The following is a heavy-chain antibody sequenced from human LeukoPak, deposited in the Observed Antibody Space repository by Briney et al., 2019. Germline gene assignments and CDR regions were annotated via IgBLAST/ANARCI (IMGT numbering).Heavy chain of an antibody. V-gene: IGHV4-34*01. J-gene: IGHJ4*02. D-gene: IGHD2-15*01. CDR1: GGSFSGYY. CDR3: ARRGSATGFHFDY. CDR2: INHSGST. Sequence: SETLSLTCAVYGGSFSGYYWSWIRQTPGKGLEWIGEINHSGSTNYNPSLKSRVTISVDTSKNQFSLKLSSVTAADTAVYHCARRGSATGFHFDYWGQGTLVTVSS.